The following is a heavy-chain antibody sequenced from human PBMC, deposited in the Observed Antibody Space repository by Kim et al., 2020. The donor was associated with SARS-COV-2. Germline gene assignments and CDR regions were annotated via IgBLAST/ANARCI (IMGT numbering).Heavy chain of an antibody. D-gene: IGHD3-22*01. J-gene: IGHJ4*02. CDR1: GGSISSSSYY. CDR3: ARRSYYDSSGYYYAIDY. Sequence: SETLSLTCTVSGGSISSSSYYWGWIRQPPGKGLEWIGSIYYSGSTYYNPSLKSRVTISVDTSKNQFSLKLSSVTAADTAVYYCARRSYYDSSGYYYAIDYWGQGTLVTVSS. CDR2: IYYSGST. V-gene: IGHV4-39*01.